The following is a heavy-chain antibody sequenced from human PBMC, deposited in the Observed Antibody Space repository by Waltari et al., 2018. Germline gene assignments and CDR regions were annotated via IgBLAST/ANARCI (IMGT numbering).Heavy chain of an antibody. V-gene: IGHV4-38-2*02. CDR2: ISHRGST. Sequence: QVQLQESGPGLVKPSETLSLTCSVSGYSIRNDYYWGWVRQSPETGLEWIGTISHRGSTFYNPSLKSRVTISLDASQNQFSLTLTSVTAADTAVYYCAREVFCTRASCPFDNWGQGTLVTVSS. D-gene: IGHD2-2*01. CDR1: GYSIRNDYY. CDR3: AREVFCTRASCPFDN. J-gene: IGHJ4*02.